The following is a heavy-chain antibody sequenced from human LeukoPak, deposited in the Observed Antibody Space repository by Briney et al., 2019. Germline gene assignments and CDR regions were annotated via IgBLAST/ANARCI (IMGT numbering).Heavy chain of an antibody. CDR3: ARAMARGVITPFYYYYGMDV. J-gene: IGHJ6*02. V-gene: IGHV3-7*04. Sequence: GGSLRLSCAASGFTFSSYWMSWVRQAPGKGLEWVANIKQDGSEKYYVDSVKGRFTISRDNAKNSLYLQMNSLRAEDTAVYYCARAMARGVITPFYYYYGMDVWGQGTTVTVSS. CDR1: GFTFSSYW. D-gene: IGHD3-10*01. CDR2: IKQDGSEK.